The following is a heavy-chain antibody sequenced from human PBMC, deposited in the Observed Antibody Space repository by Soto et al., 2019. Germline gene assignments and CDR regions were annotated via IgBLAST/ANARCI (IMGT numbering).Heavy chain of an antibody. CDR3: AKVGPYSNPALWLYYFDY. J-gene: IGHJ4*02. D-gene: IGHD6-13*01. CDR1: GFTFSSYA. V-gene: IGHV3-23*01. Sequence: PGGSLRLSCAASGFTFSSYAMSWVRQAPGKGLEWVSAISGSGGSTYYADSVKGRFTISRDNSKNTLYLQMNSLRAEDTAVYYCAKVGPYSNPALWLYYFDYWGQGTLVTVSS. CDR2: ISGSGGST.